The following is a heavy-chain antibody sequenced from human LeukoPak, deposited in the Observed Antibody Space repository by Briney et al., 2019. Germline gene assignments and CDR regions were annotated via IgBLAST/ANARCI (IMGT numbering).Heavy chain of an antibody. J-gene: IGHJ6*04. CDR3: AKDRSTSLMDV. V-gene: IGHV3-30*02. D-gene: IGHD2-2*01. Sequence: PGGSLTLSCAASGFTFRSYDMHWVRQAPGKGLEWVAFIRYDETNKYYADSVKGRFTISRDNSNNTLYLQMNSLRTEDTAVYYCAKDRSTSLMDVWGKGTTVTVSS. CDR1: GFTFRSYD. CDR2: IRYDETNK.